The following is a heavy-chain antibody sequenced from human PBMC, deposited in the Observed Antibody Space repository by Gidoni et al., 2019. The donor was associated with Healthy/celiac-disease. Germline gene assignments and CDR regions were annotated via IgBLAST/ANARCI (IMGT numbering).Heavy chain of an antibody. CDR3: AKDRGWLQSPEGNFDFDY. J-gene: IGHJ4*02. V-gene: IGHV3-23*01. CDR2: ISGSGGST. Sequence: EVQLLESGGGLVQPGGSLRLSCAASGFTFSSYAMSWVRQAPGKGLEWVSAISGSGGSTYYADSVKGRFTISRDNSKNTLYLQMNSLRAEDTAVYYCAKDRGWLQSPEGNFDFDYWGQGTLVTVSS. CDR1: GFTFSSYA. D-gene: IGHD3-10*01.